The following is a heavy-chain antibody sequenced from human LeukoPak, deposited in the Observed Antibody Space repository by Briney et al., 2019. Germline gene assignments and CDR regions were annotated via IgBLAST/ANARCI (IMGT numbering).Heavy chain of an antibody. J-gene: IGHJ4*02. CDR2: IIPIFGTA. CDR3: ARGDSSSWFVFDY. D-gene: IGHD6-13*01. V-gene: IGHV1-69*05. CDR1: GGTFSSYA. Sequence: ASAKVSCKASGGTFSSYAISWVRQAPGQGLEWMGGIIPIFGTANYAQKFQGRVTITTDESTSTAYMELRSLRSDDTAVYYCARGDSSSWFVFDYWGQGTLVTVSS.